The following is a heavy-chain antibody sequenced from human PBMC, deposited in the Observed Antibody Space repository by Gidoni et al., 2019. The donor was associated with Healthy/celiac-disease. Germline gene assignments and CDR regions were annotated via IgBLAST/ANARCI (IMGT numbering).Heavy chain of an antibody. V-gene: IGHV3-33*01. CDR1: GFPFSSYC. J-gene: IGHJ6*02. CDR2: IWYDGSNK. CDR3: ARGDYYGSGSHNVYYYYGMDV. D-gene: IGHD3-10*01. Sequence: QVQLVESGGGVVQPGRSLRLSCAASGFPFSSYCMPLVRQAPGKGLEWVAVIWYDGSNKYYADSVKGRFTISRDNSKNTLYLQMNSLRAEDRAVYYCARGDYYGSGSHNVYYYYGMDVWGQGTTVTVSS.